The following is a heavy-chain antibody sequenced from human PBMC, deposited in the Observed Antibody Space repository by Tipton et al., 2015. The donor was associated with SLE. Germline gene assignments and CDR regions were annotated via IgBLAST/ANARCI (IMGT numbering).Heavy chain of an antibody. CDR3: ARGTGDPFDY. CDR1: GGSISSHY. J-gene: IGHJ4*02. V-gene: IGHV4-59*11. Sequence: TLSLTCTVSGGSISSHYWSWIRQPPGKGLEWIGYIYYSGSTNYNPPLKSRVTISVDTSKNQFSLKLSSVTAADTAVYYCARGTGDPFDYWGQGTLVTVSS. CDR2: IYYSGST.